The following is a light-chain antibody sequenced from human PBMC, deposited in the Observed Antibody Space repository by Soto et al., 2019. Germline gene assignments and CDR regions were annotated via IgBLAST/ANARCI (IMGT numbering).Light chain of an antibody. Sequence: DVLMTQSPDSLAVSLGERATFDCKSGRSVLHNSNKKNYLAWYQHKPGQPPKLLIYWASTRESGVPDRFSRSGSGTEFTLTISSLQAEDVAIYYCQQYYTLPLTFGGGTKVDIK. CDR2: WAS. V-gene: IGKV4-1*01. J-gene: IGKJ4*01. CDR1: RSVLHNSNKKNY. CDR3: QQYYTLPLT.